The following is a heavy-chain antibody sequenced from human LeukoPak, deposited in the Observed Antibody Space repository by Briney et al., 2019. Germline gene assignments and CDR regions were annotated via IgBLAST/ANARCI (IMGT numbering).Heavy chain of an antibody. CDR3: ARAFCSGGSCYSPYYYYGMDV. D-gene: IGHD2-15*01. CDR1: GVSISSGPYY. V-gene: IGHV4-39*07. CDR2: IHYSGST. J-gene: IGHJ6*02. Sequence: SETLSLTCTVSGVSISSGPYYWGWIRQPPGKGLEWIGGIHYSGSTYYSPSLKSRVTMSLDTSKSQFSLRLNSVTAADTAVYYCARAFCSGGSCYSPYYYYGMDVWGQGTTVTVSS.